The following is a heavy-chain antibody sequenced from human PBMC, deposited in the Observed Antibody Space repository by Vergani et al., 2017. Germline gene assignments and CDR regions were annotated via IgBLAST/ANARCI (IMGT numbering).Heavy chain of an antibody. J-gene: IGHJ6*03. D-gene: IGHD4-11*01. CDR2: IDHTGRP. CDR3: ARVNTETNGHLYYYYYMDV. Sequence: QVQLQQWGGGLLKPSETLSLTCVVNGGSFTSYHWTWIRQSPGEGLEWVGDIDHTGRPDYNPSLKRRLTMSGDKSRNQFSLTLNSVTATYTAIYFCARVNTETNGHLYYYYYMDVWGQGTAVTVS. CDR1: GGSFTSYH. V-gene: IGHV4-34*01.